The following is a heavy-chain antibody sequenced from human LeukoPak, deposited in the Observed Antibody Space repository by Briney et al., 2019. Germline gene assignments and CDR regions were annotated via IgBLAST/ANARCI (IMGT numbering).Heavy chain of an antibody. V-gene: IGHV3-48*04. CDR1: GFTFSSYS. CDR2: ISPGSDII. D-gene: IGHD3-3*02. Sequence: GGSLRLSCAASGFTFSSYSMNWVRQAPGRGLEWISYISPGSDIIYYTDSVKGRFTVSRDNAKNSLYLQMNNLRVEDTAVYFCVRQAAGGAFSGHWGQGSLVTVSS. J-gene: IGHJ4*02. CDR3: VRQAAGGAFSGH.